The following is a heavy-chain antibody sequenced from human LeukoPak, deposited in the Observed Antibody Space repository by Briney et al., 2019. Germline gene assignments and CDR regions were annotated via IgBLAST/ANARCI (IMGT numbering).Heavy chain of an antibody. J-gene: IGHJ4*02. CDR3: VRGPRAGMITFGGVIAYFDY. D-gene: IGHD3-16*02. V-gene: IGHV1-2*02. CDR1: GYTFTGHY. Sequence: ASVKVSCKASGYTFTGHYIHWVRQAPGQGPEWMGWMNPNSGGTNYAQKFQGRVTMTRDTSITTAYMELSRLRSDDTAVYYCVRGPRAGMITFGGVIAYFDYWGQGTLVTVSS. CDR2: MNPNSGGT.